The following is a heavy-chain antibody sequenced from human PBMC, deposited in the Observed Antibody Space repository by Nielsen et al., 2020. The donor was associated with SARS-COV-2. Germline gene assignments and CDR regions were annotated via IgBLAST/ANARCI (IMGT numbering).Heavy chain of an antibody. CDR1: GFTFSSYA. CDR2: ISGSGGST. D-gene: IGHD2-15*01. J-gene: IGHJ6*02. Sequence: GGSLRLSCAASGFTFSSYAMSWVRQAPGKGLEWVSAISGSGGSTYYADSVKGRFTISRDKSKNTLYLQMNSLRAEDTAVYYCAKVCSGGSCYPYYYYYGMDVWGQGTTVTVSS. V-gene: IGHV3-23*01. CDR3: AKVCSGGSCYPYYYYYGMDV.